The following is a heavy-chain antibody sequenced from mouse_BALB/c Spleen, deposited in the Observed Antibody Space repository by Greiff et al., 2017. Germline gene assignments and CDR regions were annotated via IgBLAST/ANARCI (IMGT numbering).Heavy chain of an antibody. CDR1: GYNFTSYW. CDR3: ERYDYDPPFAY. CDR2: IYPGSGST. J-gene: IGHJ3*01. D-gene: IGHD2-4*01. Sequence: QVQLQQPGAELVKPGTSVKLSCKASGYNFTSYWINWVKLRPGQGLEWIGDIYPGSGSTNYNEKFKSKATLTVDTSSSTAYMQLSSLASEDSALYYSERYDYDPPFAYWGQGTLVTGSA. V-gene: IGHV1-55*01.